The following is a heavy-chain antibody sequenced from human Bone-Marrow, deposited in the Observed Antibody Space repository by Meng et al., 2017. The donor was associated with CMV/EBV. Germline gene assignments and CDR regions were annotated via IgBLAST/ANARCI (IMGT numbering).Heavy chain of an antibody. CDR2: TSSDGTTI. J-gene: IGHJ6*02. Sequence: GESLKISCAASGFTVSNNYMIWVRQAPGKGLEWVSYTSSDGTTIDHAESVKARFSTSRDNAKNSLYLQINSLRAEDTAVYYCASGFSGYDRSYYYHYGMDVWGQGTTVTVSS. D-gene: IGHD5-12*01. V-gene: IGHV3-11*04. CDR1: GFTVSNNY. CDR3: ASGFSGYDRSYYYHYGMDV.